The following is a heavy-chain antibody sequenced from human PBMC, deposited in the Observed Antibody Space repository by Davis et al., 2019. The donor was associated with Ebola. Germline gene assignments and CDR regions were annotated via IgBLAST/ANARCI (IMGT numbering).Heavy chain of an antibody. J-gene: IGHJ4*02. D-gene: IGHD2-2*02. CDR1: GFTFSSYE. CDR2: ISSSGSTI. CDR3: AKEGGYCSSTSCYRLRSLDY. V-gene: IGHV3-48*03. Sequence: GGSLRLSCAASGFTFSSYEMTWVRQAPGKGLEWVSYISSSGSTIYYADSVKGRFTISRDNSKNTLYLQMNSLRAEDTAVYYCAKEGGYCSSTSCYRLRSLDYWGQGTLVTVSS.